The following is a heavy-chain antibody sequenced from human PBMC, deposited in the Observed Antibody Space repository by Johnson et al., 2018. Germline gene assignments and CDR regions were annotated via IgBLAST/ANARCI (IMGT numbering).Heavy chain of an antibody. Sequence: VQLVESGAEVTKPGASVKVSCKASGYTFTHYFMHWVRQAPGQGLEWVGIINPSTGVTNNAQRFYDRVTMTSDTSTGTVYMEVRSLRSEDTAVYYCARGSGSAYYYAMDVWGQGTTVTVSS. V-gene: IGHV1-46*01. CDR3: ARGSGSAYYYAMDV. CDR2: INPSTGVT. CDR1: GYTFTHYF. J-gene: IGHJ6*02. D-gene: IGHD1-26*01.